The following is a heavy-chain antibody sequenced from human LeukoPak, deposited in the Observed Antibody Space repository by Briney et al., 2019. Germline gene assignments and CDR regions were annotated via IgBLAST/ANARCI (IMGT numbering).Heavy chain of an antibody. V-gene: IGHV4-61*01. CDR2: IYYSGST. CDR3: AREGSVNWFDP. D-gene: IGHD3-10*01. Sequence: SETLSLTCTVSGGSVSSGSDYWSWIRQPPGKGLEWIGYIYYSGSTNYNPSLKSRVTISVDTSKNQFSLKLSSVTAADTAVYYCAREGSVNWFDPWGQGTLVTVSS. CDR1: GGSVSSGSDY. J-gene: IGHJ5*02.